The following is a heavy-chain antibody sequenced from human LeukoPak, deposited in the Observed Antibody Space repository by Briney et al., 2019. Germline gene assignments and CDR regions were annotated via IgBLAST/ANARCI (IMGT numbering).Heavy chain of an antibody. CDR1: GYTFTSYG. CDR3: ARDAFTVTTPLDI. CDR2: VSAYNGNT. D-gene: IGHD4-17*01. J-gene: IGHJ3*02. V-gene: IGHV1-18*01. Sequence: ASVKVSCKASGYTFTSYGISWVRQAPGQGLEWMGWVSAYNGNTKYAQKFQGRVTMTTDTSTRTAYMELRSLRSGDTAVYYCARDAFTVTTPLDIWGQGTMVTVSS.